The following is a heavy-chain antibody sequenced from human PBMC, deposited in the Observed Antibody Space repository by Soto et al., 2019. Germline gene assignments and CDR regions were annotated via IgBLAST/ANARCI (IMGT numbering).Heavy chain of an antibody. J-gene: IGHJ6*03. V-gene: IGHV4-59*08. D-gene: IGHD3-22*01. CDR3: ARRGFGLFYYGTSGSTDFYYYNMDV. CDR1: GGYISSFY. Sequence: SETLSLSCTVAGGYISSFYWSWIRQNPGKGLEWIGHIFYTGITKYNSSLRSRVTISLDTSKTQFSLTLRSVTAADTAVYYCARRGFGLFYYGTSGSTDFYYYNMDVWGQGTTVTVSS. CDR2: IFYTGIT.